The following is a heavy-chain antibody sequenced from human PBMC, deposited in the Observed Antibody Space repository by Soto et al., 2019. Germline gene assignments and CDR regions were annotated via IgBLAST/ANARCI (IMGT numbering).Heavy chain of an antibody. J-gene: IGHJ3*02. CDR1: GGTFSSYT. CDR3: ASPPGYSSSADFGAFDI. CDR2: IIPILGIA. D-gene: IGHD6-13*01. Sequence: SVKVSCKASGGTFSSYTISWVRQAPGQGLEWMGRIIPILGIANYAQKFQGRVTITADKSTSTAYMELSSLRSEDTAVYYCASPPGYSSSADFGAFDIWGQVTMVTVSS. V-gene: IGHV1-69*02.